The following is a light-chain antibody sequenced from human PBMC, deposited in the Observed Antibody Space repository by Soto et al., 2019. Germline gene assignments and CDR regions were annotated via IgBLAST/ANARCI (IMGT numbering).Light chain of an antibody. V-gene: IGKV1-39*01. CDR2: AAS. CDR1: QSISSY. Sequence: DIQMTQSPSSLSASVGDRVTITCRASQSISSYLNWYQQKPGKAPKVLIYAASSLQSGVPSRFSGSGSGTDFTLTIRSLQPEDFATYFCQQSYSTPHMFGQGAKVEIK. J-gene: IGKJ1*01. CDR3: QQSYSTPHM.